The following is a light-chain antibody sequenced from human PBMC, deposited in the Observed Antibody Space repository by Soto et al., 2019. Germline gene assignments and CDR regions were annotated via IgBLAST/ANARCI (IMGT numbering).Light chain of an antibody. V-gene: IGKV2D-29*02. CDR1: QSLLHITRETF. CDR2: EVS. J-gene: IGKJ5*01. CDR3: MQSTQLPPT. Sequence: DVVMTQSPLSLSVTPGQPASISCMSSQSLLHITRETFRFWYLQKPGQSPQLLIYEVSTRVSGVPDRFSGSGSGTDLTLEISRVETDDVGIYYCMQSTQLPPTFGQGTRLEIK.